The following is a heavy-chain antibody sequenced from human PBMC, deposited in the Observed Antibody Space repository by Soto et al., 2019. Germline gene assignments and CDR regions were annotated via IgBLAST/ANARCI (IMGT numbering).Heavy chain of an antibody. D-gene: IGHD6-13*01. CDR3: ARHSSSWDASGAFDI. J-gene: IGHJ3*02. CDR1: GFTFSSYA. CDR2: ISSNGGST. Sequence: EVQLVESGGGLVQPGGSLRLSCAASGFTFSSYAMHWVRQAPGKGLEYVSAISSNGGSTYYANSVKGRLTISRDNSKNTLYLQMGSLRAEDMAVYYCARHSSSWDASGAFDIWGQGTMVTVSS. V-gene: IGHV3-64*01.